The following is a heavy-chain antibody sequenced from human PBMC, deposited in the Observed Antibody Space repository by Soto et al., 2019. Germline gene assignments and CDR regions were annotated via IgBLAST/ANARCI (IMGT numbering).Heavy chain of an antibody. CDR3: ARDQVLWDCSGGSCYSTPPGRWFDP. D-gene: IGHD2-15*01. J-gene: IGHJ5*02. CDR1: GFTFSDYY. Sequence: QVQLVESGGGLVKPGGSLRLSCAASGFTFSDYYMSWIRQAPGKGLEWVSYISSSGSTIYYADSVKGRFTISRDNAKNSLYLQMNSLRAEDTAVYYCARDQVLWDCSGGSCYSTPPGRWFDPWGQGTLVTVSS. CDR2: ISSSGSTI. V-gene: IGHV3-11*01.